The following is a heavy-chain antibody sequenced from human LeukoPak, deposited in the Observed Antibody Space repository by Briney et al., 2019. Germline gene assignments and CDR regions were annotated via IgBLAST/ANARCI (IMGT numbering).Heavy chain of an antibody. D-gene: IGHD1-26*01. J-gene: IGHJ4*02. V-gene: IGHV3-7*01. CDR3: ARGRTWEPPFLFDY. Sequence: GGSLRLSCAASGFTFSSYWMSWVRQAPGKGLEWVANIKQDRSEKYYVDSVKGRFTISRDNAKNSLYLQMNSLRAEDTAVYYCARGRTWEPPFLFDYWGQGTLVTVSS. CDR2: IKQDRSEK. CDR1: GFTFSSYW.